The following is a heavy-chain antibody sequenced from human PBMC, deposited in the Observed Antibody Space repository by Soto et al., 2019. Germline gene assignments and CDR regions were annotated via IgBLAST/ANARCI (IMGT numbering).Heavy chain of an antibody. J-gene: IGHJ6*02. CDR1: GFSLSTSGLC. CDR3: ARATYYYDSSGLRADYGMDV. D-gene: IGHD3-22*01. V-gene: IGHV2-70*01. CDR2: IDWDDDK. Sequence: SGPTLVNPTQTLTLTCTFSGFSLSTSGLCVTWIRQPPGKALEWLALIDWDDDKYYSTSLKTRLTISKDTSKNQVVLPMTNMDPVDTATYYCARATYYYDSSGLRADYGMDVWGHGTTVTVSS.